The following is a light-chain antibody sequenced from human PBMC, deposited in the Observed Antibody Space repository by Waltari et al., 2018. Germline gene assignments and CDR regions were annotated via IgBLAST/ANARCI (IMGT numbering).Light chain of an antibody. CDR3: SSYMDTTALEL. CDR1: SSDIGSYNY. Sequence: QSALTQPASVSGSPGQSITISCTGTSSDIGSYNYVSWYQQHPGKAPKLIIFDVTNRPSGVSNRFYGSKAGNTASLIISGFQGEDEADYYCSSYMDTTALELFGGGTSLTVL. CDR2: DVT. V-gene: IGLV2-14*03. J-gene: IGLJ2*01.